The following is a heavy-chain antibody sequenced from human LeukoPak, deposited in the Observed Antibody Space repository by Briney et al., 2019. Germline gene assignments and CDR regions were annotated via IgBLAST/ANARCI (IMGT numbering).Heavy chain of an antibody. Sequence: GGSLRLSCAASGFTFSWYWMSWVRQAPGKGLEWVANIKQDGSEKYYVDSVKGRFTISRDNAKNSPYLQMNSLRAEDTAVYYCARDGYGVSLDYWGQGTLVTVSS. CDR3: ARDGYGVSLDY. D-gene: IGHD3-3*01. CDR2: IKQDGSEK. V-gene: IGHV3-7*01. J-gene: IGHJ4*02. CDR1: GFTFSWYW.